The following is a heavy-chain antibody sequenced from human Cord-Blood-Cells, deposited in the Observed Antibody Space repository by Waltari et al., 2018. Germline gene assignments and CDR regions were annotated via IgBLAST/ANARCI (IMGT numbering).Heavy chain of an antibody. D-gene: IGHD3-9*01. CDR2: IYHSGST. CDR1: GYSISSGYY. V-gene: IGHV4-38-2*01. J-gene: IGHJ4*02. CDR3: ARRDDILTGYIFDY. Sequence: QVQLQESGPGLVKPSETLSLTCAVAGYSISSGYYWGWIRPPPGKGLEWIGSIYHSGSTYYNPSLKSRVTISVDTSKNQFSLKLSSVTAADTAVYYCARRDDILTGYIFDYWGQGTLVTVSS.